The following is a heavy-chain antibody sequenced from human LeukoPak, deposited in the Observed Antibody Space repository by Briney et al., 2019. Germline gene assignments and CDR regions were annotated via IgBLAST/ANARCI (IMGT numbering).Heavy chain of an antibody. V-gene: IGHV4-59*08. CDR3: AGNYGSGSYYNFDY. D-gene: IGHD3-10*01. Sequence: SETLSLTCTVSGGSISSYYWSWIRQPPGKGLEWIGYIYYSGYTNYNPSLKSRVTISVDTSKNQFSLKLSSVTAADTAVYYCAGNYGSGSYYNFDYWGQGTLVTVSS. CDR2: IYYSGYT. CDR1: GGSISSYY. J-gene: IGHJ4*02.